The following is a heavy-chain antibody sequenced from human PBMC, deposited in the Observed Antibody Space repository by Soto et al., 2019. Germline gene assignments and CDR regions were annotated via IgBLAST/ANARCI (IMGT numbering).Heavy chain of an antibody. CDR2: ISAYNGNT. J-gene: IGHJ3*02. D-gene: IGHD6-19*01. CDR3: ARVSHGIAVADNAFDI. V-gene: IGHV1-18*01. Sequence: VASVKVSCKASGYTFTSYGISWVRQAPGQGLEWMGWISAYNGNTNYAQKLQGRVTMTTDTSTSTAYMELRSLRSDDTAVYYCARVSHGIAVADNAFDIWGQGTMVTVSS. CDR1: GYTFTSYG.